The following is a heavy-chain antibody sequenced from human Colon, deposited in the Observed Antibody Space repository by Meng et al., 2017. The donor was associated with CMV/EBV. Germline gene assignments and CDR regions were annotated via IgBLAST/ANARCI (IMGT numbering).Heavy chain of an antibody. V-gene: IGHV4-39*01. CDR2: IYYSGST. Sequence: SETLSLTCTVSGGSISSSSYYWGWIRQPPGKGLEWIGSIYYSGSTYYNPSLKSRVTISVDTSKNQFSLKLSSVTAADTAVYYCARHMGCVTSYGLAVWGQGTTVTVSS. CDR3: ARHMGCVTSYGLAV. CDR1: GGSISSSSYY. J-gene: IGHJ6*02. D-gene: IGHD2-2*01.